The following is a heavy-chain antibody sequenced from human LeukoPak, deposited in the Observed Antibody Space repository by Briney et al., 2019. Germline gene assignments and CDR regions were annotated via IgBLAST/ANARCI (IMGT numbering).Heavy chain of an antibody. Sequence: GGSLRLSCAASGFTFSSYRMNWVRQAPGKGLEWVSAISGSGGSTYYADSVKGRFTISRDNSKNTLYLQMNSLRAEDTAVYYCARVVDHDYGDYYLDYWGQGTLVTVSS. CDR1: GFTFSSYR. J-gene: IGHJ4*02. CDR3: ARVVDHDYGDYYLDY. CDR2: ISGSGGST. V-gene: IGHV3-23*01. D-gene: IGHD4-17*01.